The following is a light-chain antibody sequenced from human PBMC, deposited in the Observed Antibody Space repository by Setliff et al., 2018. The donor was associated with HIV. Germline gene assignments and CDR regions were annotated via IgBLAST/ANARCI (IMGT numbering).Light chain of an antibody. CDR3: SSYTSDSSLV. J-gene: IGLJ1*01. CDR2: EVS. CDR1: NSDIGGYDY. V-gene: IGLV2-14*01. Sequence: QSALTQPASVSGSPGQSITISCTGTNSDIGGYDYVYWYQQQPGKAPKLMIYEVSGRPSGVSYRFSGSKSGNTASLTISGLQAEDEGDYYCSSYTSDSSLVFGTGTKVTVL.